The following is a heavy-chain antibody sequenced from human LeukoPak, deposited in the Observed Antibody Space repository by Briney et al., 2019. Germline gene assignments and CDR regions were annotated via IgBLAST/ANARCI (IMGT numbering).Heavy chain of an antibody. CDR2: IYYSGST. CDR3: ARSRGYSYGTTFLDY. Sequence: PSETLSLTCTVSGGSISSYYWSWIRQPPGKGLEWIGYIYYSGSTNYNPSLKSRVTISVDTSKNQFSLKLSSLTAADTAVYYCARSRGYSYGTTFLDYWGQGTLVTVSS. CDR1: GGSISSYY. J-gene: IGHJ4*02. V-gene: IGHV4-59*01. D-gene: IGHD5-18*01.